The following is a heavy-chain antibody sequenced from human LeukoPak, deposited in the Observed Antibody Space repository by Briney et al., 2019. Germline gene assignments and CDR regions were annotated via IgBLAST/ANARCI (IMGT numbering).Heavy chain of an antibody. J-gene: IGHJ3*02. D-gene: IGHD3-10*01. V-gene: IGHV3-48*03. CDR2: IRSSGRTI. CDR3: ARDKGLWFGELSHGAFDI. Sequence: SGGSLRLSCAASGFTFSSYEMNWVRQAPGKGLEWVSNIRSSGRTIYYADSVKGRFTISRDNAKNSLYLQMNSLRAEDTAVYYCARDKGLWFGELSHGAFDIWGQGTMVTVSS. CDR1: GFTFSSYE.